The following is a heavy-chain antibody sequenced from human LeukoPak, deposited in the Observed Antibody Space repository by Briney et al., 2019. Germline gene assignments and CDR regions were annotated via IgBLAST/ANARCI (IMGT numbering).Heavy chain of an antibody. CDR3: ARDQNGDWYFDL. J-gene: IGHJ2*01. CDR1: GGSMNDYY. Sequence: SETLSLTCTVSGGSMNDYYWSWIRQPPGKGLEWIGYIYYSGSTHYNPSLRSRVTMSVDTSENQFSLKLSSVTAADTAVYYCARDQNGDWYFDLWGRGTLVTVSS. V-gene: IGHV4-59*12. D-gene: IGHD2-8*01. CDR2: IYYSGST.